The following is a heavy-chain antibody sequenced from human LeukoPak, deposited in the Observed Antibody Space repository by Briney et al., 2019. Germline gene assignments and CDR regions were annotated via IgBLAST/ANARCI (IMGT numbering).Heavy chain of an antibody. CDR3: ARNSGYSGSPDYYYYYMDV. CDR1: GFTFSSYS. D-gene: IGHD1-26*01. CDR2: ISSSSSTI. Sequence: GGSLRLSCAASGFTFSSYSMNWVRQAPGKGLEWVSYISSSSSTIYYADSVKGRFTISRDNAKNSLYLQMNSLRAEDTAVYYCARNSGYSGSPDYYYYYMDVWGKGTTVTVSS. V-gene: IGHV3-48*01. J-gene: IGHJ6*03.